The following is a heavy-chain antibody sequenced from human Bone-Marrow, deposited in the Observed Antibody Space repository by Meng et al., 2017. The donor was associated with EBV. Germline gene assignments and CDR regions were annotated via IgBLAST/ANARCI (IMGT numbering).Heavy chain of an antibody. V-gene: IGHV4-34*01. Sequence: QVQLQQWGAGLLKPSETLSLTCAVYGGSVSGYYWSWIRQPPGKGLEWIGEINHSGSTNYNPSLKSRVTISVDTSKNQFSLKLSSVTAADTAVYYCARPPTGRGSYLDYWGQGTLVTVSS. J-gene: IGHJ4*02. CDR3: ARPPTGRGSYLDY. CDR1: GGSVSGYY. CDR2: INHSGST. D-gene: IGHD3-16*01.